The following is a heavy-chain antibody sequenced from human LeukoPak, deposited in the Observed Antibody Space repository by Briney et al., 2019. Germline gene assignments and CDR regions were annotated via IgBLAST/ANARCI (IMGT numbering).Heavy chain of an antibody. CDR1: GYTFTSYG. Sequence: GASVKVSCKASGYTFTSYGISWVRQAPGQGLEWMGWISAYNGNTNYAQKLQGRVTMTTDTSTSTAYMELRSLRSDDTAVYYCAGDSPVAVAGNWFDPWGQGTLVTVSS. CDR3: AGDSPVAVAGNWFDP. V-gene: IGHV1-18*01. D-gene: IGHD6-19*01. J-gene: IGHJ5*02. CDR2: ISAYNGNT.